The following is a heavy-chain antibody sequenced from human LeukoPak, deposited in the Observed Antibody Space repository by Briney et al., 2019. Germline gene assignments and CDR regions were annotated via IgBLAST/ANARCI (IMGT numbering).Heavy chain of an antibody. J-gene: IGHJ3*02. CDR2: IIPILGIA. CDR3: ARLPEEAKAFDI. V-gene: IGHV1-69*04. Sequence: ASVKVSCKASVVTFSSYAISWVRQAPGQGLEWMGRIIPILGIADYAQKFQGRATITADKSTGTAYMELSSLRSEDTPVYYCARLPEEAKAFDIWGQGTMVTVSS. CDR1: VVTFSSYA.